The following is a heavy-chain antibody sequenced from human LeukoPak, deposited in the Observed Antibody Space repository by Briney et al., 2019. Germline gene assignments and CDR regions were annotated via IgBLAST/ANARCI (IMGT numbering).Heavy chain of an antibody. CDR1: GFTFDDYG. V-gene: IGHV3-74*01. CDR2: VNSDGSST. CDR3: GRGGKVEQLVLAR. D-gene: IGHD6-13*01. Sequence: GGSLRLSCAASGFTFDDYGMSWVRQAPGKGLVWVSRVNSDGSSTSYADPVKGRFTISRDNAKNTVYLQMNSLRAEDTAVYYCGRGGKVEQLVLARWGQGSLVTVSS. J-gene: IGHJ4*02.